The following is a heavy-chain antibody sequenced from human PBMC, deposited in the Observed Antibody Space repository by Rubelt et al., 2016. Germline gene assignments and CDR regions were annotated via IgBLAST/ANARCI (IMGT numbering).Heavy chain of an antibody. V-gene: IGHV4-4*07. CDR2: IYTSGST. J-gene: IGHJ4*02. CDR3: ARGDPDRGSRTVTLDY. Sequence: ESGPGLVKPSETLSLTCTVSGGSISSYYWSWIRQPAGKGLEWIGRIYTSGSTNYNPSLKSRVTMSVYTSKNQFSLKLSPVTAADTAVYYCARGDPDRGSRTVTLDYWGQGTLVTVSS. D-gene: IGHD4-17*01. CDR1: GGSISSYY.